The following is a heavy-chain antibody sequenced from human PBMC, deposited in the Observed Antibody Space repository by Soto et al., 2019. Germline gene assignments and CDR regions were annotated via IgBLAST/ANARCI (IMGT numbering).Heavy chain of an antibody. Sequence: EVQLVESGGGLVKPGGSLRLSCAASGFTFSSYSMNWVRQAPGKGLEWVSSISSSSSYIYYADSVKGRFTISRDNAKNSLDLQMNSLRAEETAVYYCASDFSGYETYYYYMDVWGKGTPVTVSS. CDR3: ASDFSGYETYYYYMDV. V-gene: IGHV3-21*01. J-gene: IGHJ6*03. CDR2: ISSSSSYI. D-gene: IGHD5-12*01. CDR1: GFTFSSYS.